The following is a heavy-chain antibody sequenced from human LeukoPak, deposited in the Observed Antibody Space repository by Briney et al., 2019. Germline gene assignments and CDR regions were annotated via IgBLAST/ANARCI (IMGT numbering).Heavy chain of an antibody. V-gene: IGHV3-15*01. CDR3: TTYRYNYDSSGYDY. J-gene: IGHJ4*02. Sequence: GGSLRLSCAASGFTFSNAWTSWVRQAPGKGLEWLGRIRSKTDGGTTDYAAPVKGRFTISRDDSKNTLYLQMNSLKSEDTAVYYCTTYRYNYDSSGYDYWGQGTLVTVSS. CDR2: IRSKTDGGTT. CDR1: GFTFSNAW. D-gene: IGHD3-22*01.